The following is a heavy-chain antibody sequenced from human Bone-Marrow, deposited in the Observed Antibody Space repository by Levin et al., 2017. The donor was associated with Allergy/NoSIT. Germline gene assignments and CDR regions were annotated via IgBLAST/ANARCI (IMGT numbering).Heavy chain of an antibody. CDR2: ISAGGGSA. CDR1: GFTFNNYV. Sequence: GGSLRLSCVASGFTFNNYVINWVRQVPGKGLEWVSGISAGGGSAYYGDPVKGRFTVSRDNSKNTVYLQMNNLRAEDTATYYCAKDREVTTISSGFDYWGQGNLVTVSS. CDR3: AKDREVTTISSGFDY. D-gene: IGHD5-12*01. V-gene: IGHV3-23*01. J-gene: IGHJ4*02.